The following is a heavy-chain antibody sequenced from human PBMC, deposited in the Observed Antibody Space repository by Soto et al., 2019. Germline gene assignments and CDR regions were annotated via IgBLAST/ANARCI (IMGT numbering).Heavy chain of an antibody. CDR2: ISGSGGST. V-gene: IGHV3-23*01. J-gene: IGHJ4*02. CDR3: AKDRSITKRDTPYFDY. CDR1: GFTFSSYA. D-gene: IGHD3-16*01. Sequence: EVQLLESGGGLVQPGGSLRLSCAASGFTFSSYAMSWVRQAPGKGLEWVSAISGSGGSTYYADSVKGRFTISRDNSKNTLYLQRNSLRAEDTAVYYCAKDRSITKRDTPYFDYWGQGTLVTVSS.